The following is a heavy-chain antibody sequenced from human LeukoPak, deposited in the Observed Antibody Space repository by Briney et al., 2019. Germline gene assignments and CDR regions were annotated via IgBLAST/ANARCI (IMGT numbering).Heavy chain of an antibody. CDR3: ARQGGSGVSLDY. V-gene: IGHV5-51*01. J-gene: IGHJ4*02. CDR1: GYTFTTSW. Sequence: GESLKISCKGSGYTFTTSWSGWVRQMPGKGLEGMAIINPGDSDTRYSPSFQGQVTISADKSISTAYLQWSSLEASDTAMYYCARQGGSGVSLDYWGQGTLVTVSS. CDR2: INPGDSDT. D-gene: IGHD3-10*01.